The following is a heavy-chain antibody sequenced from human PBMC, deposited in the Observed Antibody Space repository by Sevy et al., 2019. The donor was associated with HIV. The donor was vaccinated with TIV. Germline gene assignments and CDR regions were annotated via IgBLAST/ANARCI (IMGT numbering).Heavy chain of an antibody. Sequence: GGSLRLSCAASGFTFSSYSMNWVRQAPGKGLEWVSYISSSSSTIYYADSVKGRFTISRDNAKNSLYLQMNSLRDEDTAVYYCARTQTTRYDYVWGSYQPLGDFDYWGQGTLVTVSS. CDR2: ISSSSSTI. J-gene: IGHJ4*02. CDR3: ARTQTTRYDYVWGSYQPLGDFDY. D-gene: IGHD3-16*02. CDR1: GFTFSSYS. V-gene: IGHV3-48*02.